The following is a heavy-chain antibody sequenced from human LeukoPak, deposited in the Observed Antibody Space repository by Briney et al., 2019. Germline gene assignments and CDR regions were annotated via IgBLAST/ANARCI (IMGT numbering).Heavy chain of an antibody. V-gene: IGHV4-59*01. CDR1: NGSISRYY. CDR2: IYYTGST. Sequence: SETLSLTCTVSNGSISRYYWSWIRQPPGRGLDWIGYIYYTGSTYYNPSLKSRVTISVDTSKNQFSLKLSSVTAADTAVYYCARTTEGGYTYDYFYYYYMDVWGKGTTVTISS. CDR3: ARTTEGGYTYDYFYYYYMDV. J-gene: IGHJ6*03. D-gene: IGHD5-18*01.